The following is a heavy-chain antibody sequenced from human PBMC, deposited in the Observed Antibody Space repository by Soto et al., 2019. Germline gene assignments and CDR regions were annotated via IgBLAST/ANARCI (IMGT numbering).Heavy chain of an antibody. Sequence: QVQLVQSGADLKKPGASVQVSCKTSGYTFSNYAINWVRQAPGQGLEWMGWISSYNSYNGDTKYARMLQDRLTMTIDTSTATAYMELRSLRSNDTAVYYCARSELERGEVGYYGMDVWGQGTTVTVSS. CDR1: GYTFSNYA. D-gene: IGHD3-16*01. V-gene: IGHV1-18*04. CDR3: ARSELERGEVGYYGMDV. J-gene: IGHJ6*02. CDR2: ISSYNSYNGDT.